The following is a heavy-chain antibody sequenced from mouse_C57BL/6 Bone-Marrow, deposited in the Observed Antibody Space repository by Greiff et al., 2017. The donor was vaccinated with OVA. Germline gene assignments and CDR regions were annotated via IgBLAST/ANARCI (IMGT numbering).Heavy chain of an antibody. CDR2: IYPGDGDT. CDR1: GYAFSSSW. V-gene: IGHV1-82*01. D-gene: IGHD2-4*01. Sequence: QVQLQQSGPELVKPGASVKISCKASGYAFSSSWMNWVKQRPGKGLEWIGRIYPGDGDTNYNGKFKGKATLTADNSSSTAYMQLSSLTSEDSAVYFGARCYDYDWFAYWGQGTLVTVSA. CDR3: ARCYDYDWFAY. J-gene: IGHJ3*01.